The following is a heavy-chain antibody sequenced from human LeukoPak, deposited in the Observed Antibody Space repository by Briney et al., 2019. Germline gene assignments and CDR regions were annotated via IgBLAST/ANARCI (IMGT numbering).Heavy chain of an antibody. CDR3: ARHEYYGLEGGFDY. Sequence: PSQTLSLTCTVSGGSISSSSYSLCWLPPPPGKGPEWIGNIYYSGSTYYNPALESLVTMSVDTSKNQFSLKLSSVTAADTAVYYCARHEYYGLEGGFDYWGQGTLVTVPS. CDR2: IYYSGST. D-gene: IGHD3-10*01. J-gene: IGHJ4*02. V-gene: IGHV4-39*01. CDR1: GGSISSSSYS.